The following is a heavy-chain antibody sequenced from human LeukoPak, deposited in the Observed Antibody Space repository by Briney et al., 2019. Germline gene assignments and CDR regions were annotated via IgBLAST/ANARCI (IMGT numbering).Heavy chain of an antibody. V-gene: IGHV4-34*01. Sequence: SETLSLTCAVYGGSFSGYYWSWIRQPPGKGLEWIGEINHSGSTNYNPSLKSRVTISVDTSKNQFSLKLSSVTAADTAVYYRARDRYCSSTSCYFSWFDPGGQGTLVTVSA. CDR2: INHSGST. J-gene: IGHJ5*02. D-gene: IGHD2-2*01. CDR3: ARDRYCSSTSCYFSWFDP. CDR1: GGSFSGYY.